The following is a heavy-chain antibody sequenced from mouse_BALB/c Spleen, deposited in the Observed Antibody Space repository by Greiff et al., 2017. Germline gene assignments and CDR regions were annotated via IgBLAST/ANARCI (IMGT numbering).Heavy chain of an antibody. CDR2: ISYSGST. CDR1: GYSITSDYA. Sequence: EVKLMESGPGLVKPSQSLSLTCTVTGYSITSDYAWNWIRQFPGNKLEWMGYISYSGSTSYNPSLKSRISITRDTSKNQFFLQLNSVTTENTATYYCAREIYDGYYDAMDYWGQGTSVTVSS. D-gene: IGHD2-3*01. J-gene: IGHJ4*01. CDR3: AREIYDGYYDAMDY. V-gene: IGHV3-2*02.